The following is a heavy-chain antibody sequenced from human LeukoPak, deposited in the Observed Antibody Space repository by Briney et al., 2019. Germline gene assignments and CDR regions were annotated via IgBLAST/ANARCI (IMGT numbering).Heavy chain of an antibody. CDR1: GFTFSSYE. J-gene: IGHJ6*03. CDR3: ARDGIRGDSSWYGGRYYYYYMDV. Sequence: PGGSLRLSCAASGFTFSSYEMNWVRQAPGKGLEWVSYISSSGSTIYYADSVKGRFTISRDNAKNSLYLQMNSLRAEEMAVYYCARDGIRGDSSWYGGRYYYYYMDVWGKGTTVTVSS. D-gene: IGHD6-13*01. CDR2: ISSSGSTI. V-gene: IGHV3-48*03.